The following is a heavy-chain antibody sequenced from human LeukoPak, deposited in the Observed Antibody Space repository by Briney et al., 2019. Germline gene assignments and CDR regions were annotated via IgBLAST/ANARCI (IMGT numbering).Heavy chain of an antibody. CDR3: ARVGHAPGLNVDY. J-gene: IGHJ4*02. CDR1: GFTFSSYA. CDR2: ISGSGGST. D-gene: IGHD3/OR15-3a*01. V-gene: IGHV3-23*01. Sequence: GGSLRLSCAASGFTFSSYAMSWVRQAPGKGLEWVSGISGSGGSTYYADSVKGRFTISRDNSKNTLYLQMNSLRAEDTAVYYCARVGHAPGLNVDYWGQGTLVTVSS.